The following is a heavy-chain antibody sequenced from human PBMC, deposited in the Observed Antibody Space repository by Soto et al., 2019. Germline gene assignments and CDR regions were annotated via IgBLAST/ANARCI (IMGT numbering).Heavy chain of an antibody. CDR2: VSGSGDTT. J-gene: IGHJ4*02. CDR3: ARDEHDSSGYYYDY. CDR1: GFTFSGYT. Sequence: GGSLRLSCEAYGFTFSGYTMSWVRQAPRKGLEWVSAVSGSGDTTYYADSVKGRFTISRDNSQNTLYLQMNSLKADDSAVYYCARDEHDSSGYYYDYWGQGTPVTVSS. V-gene: IGHV3-23*01. D-gene: IGHD3-22*01.